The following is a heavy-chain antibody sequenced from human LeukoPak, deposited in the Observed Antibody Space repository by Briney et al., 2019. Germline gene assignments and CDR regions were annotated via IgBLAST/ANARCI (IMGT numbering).Heavy chain of an antibody. V-gene: IGHV4-38-2*02. CDR3: ATEGDSSSVGWFDP. Sequence: SESLSLTCTVSGYFINSGYYWGWIRQPPWKGLEWIGSIYHSGRTYYNPSLKGRVPISVDTSKNQFSLKLSSVTAADTAVYYCATEGDSSSVGWFDPWGQGTLVTVSS. J-gene: IGHJ5*02. CDR1: GYFINSGYY. D-gene: IGHD6-13*01. CDR2: IYHSGRT.